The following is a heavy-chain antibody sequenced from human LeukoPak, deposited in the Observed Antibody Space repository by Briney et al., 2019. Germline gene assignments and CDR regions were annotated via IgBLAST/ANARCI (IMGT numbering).Heavy chain of an antibody. CDR2: IRSKANSYAT. D-gene: IGHD2-15*01. V-gene: IGHV3-73*01. J-gene: IGHJ3*02. Sequence: PGGSLKLSCAASGFTFSGSAMHWVRQASGKGLEWVGRIRSKANSYATAYAASVKGRFTISRDDSKNTAYLQMNSLKTEDTAVYCCTRVVGYCSGGSCYSAAFDIWGQGTMVTVSS. CDR1: GFTFSGSA. CDR3: TRVVGYCSGGSCYSAAFDI.